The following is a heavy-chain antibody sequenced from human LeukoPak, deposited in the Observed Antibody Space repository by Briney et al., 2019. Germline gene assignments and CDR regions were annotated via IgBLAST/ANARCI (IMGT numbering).Heavy chain of an antibody. D-gene: IGHD4-17*01. J-gene: IGHJ3*02. CDR2: IYHSGST. CDR3: ARVPISPTVTKHGAFDI. Sequence: SETLSLTCAVSGGSISSSNWWSWVRQPPGKGLEWIGEIYHSGSTNYNPSLKSRVTISVDKSKNQFSLKLSSVTAADTAVYYCARVPISPTVTKHGAFDIWGQGTMVTVSS. V-gene: IGHV4-4*02. CDR1: GGSISSSNW.